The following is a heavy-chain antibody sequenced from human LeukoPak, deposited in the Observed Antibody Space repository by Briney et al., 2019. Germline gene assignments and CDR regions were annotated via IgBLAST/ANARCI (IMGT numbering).Heavy chain of an antibody. Sequence: GGSLRLSCAASGFTFSSYGMHWVRQAPGKGLEWVAVIWYDGSNKYYADSVKGRFTISRDNSKNTLYLQMNSLRAEDTAVYYCTVGEYYFDSSGYKDYWGQGTLVTVSS. CDR3: TVGEYYFDSSGYKDY. V-gene: IGHV3-30*02. CDR1: GFTFSSYG. D-gene: IGHD3-22*01. J-gene: IGHJ4*01. CDR2: IWYDGSNK.